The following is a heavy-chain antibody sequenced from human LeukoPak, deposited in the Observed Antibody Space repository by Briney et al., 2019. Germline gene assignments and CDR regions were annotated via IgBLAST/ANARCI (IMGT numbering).Heavy chain of an antibody. D-gene: IGHD3-3*01. CDR1: GYTFTGYY. CDR2: INPNSGGT. Sequence: ASVKVSCKASGYTFTGYYMHWVRQAPGQGLEWMGWINPNSGGTNYAQKFQGRVTMTRDTSISTAYMELSRLRSDDTAVYYCARAYYDFWSGYQFDYWGQGTLVTVSS. V-gene: IGHV1-2*02. J-gene: IGHJ4*02. CDR3: ARAYYDFWSGYQFDY.